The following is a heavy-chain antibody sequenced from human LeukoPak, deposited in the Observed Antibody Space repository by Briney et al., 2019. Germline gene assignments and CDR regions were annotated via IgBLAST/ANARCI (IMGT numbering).Heavy chain of an antibody. J-gene: IGHJ4*02. Sequence: GRSLRLSCAASGFTFSSYAMHWVRQAPGKGLVWVSRINSDGSNTSYADSVKGRFTISRDNAKNTLYLQMNSLRAEDTAVYYCARVGYCSGGSCYGVDYWGQGILVTVSS. D-gene: IGHD2-15*01. CDR2: INSDGSNT. V-gene: IGHV3-74*01. CDR1: GFTFSSYA. CDR3: ARVGYCSGGSCYGVDY.